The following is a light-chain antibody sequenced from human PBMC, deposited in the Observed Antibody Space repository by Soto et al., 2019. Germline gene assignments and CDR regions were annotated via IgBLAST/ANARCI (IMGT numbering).Light chain of an antibody. CDR3: QQSNVFPLT. V-gene: IGKV1-12*01. J-gene: IGKJ4*01. Sequence: DLQMTQSPSSVSASVGDRVTITCRASQDISTYLAWYQQKPGKAPRLLIFAASSLQSGVPFRFSGSGSGTDFTLTISSLQPEDFAIYYCQQSNVFPLTFGGGTRVEIK. CDR2: AAS. CDR1: QDISTY.